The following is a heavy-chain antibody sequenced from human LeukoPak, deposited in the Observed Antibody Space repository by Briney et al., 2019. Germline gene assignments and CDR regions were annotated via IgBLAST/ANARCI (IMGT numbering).Heavy chain of an antibody. D-gene: IGHD4-17*01. J-gene: IGHJ4*02. CDR3: ARDRYGDYAIDY. CDR2: ISSSSSTI. Sequence: GGSLRLSCAASGFSFSIYSMNWVRQAPGKGLEWVSYISSSSSTIYYADSVKGRFTIFRDNTKNSLYLQMISLRAEDTAVYFCARDRYGDYAIDYWGQGTLVTVSS. CDR1: GFSFSIYS. V-gene: IGHV3-48*04.